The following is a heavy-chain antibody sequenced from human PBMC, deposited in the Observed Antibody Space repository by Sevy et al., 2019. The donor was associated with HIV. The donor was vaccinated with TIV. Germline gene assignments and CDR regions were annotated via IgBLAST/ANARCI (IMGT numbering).Heavy chain of an antibody. D-gene: IGHD3-3*01. CDR2: IKQDGSEK. V-gene: IGHV3-7*01. CDR1: GFTFSSYW. Sequence: GGSLRLSCAASGFTFSSYWMSWVRQAPGKGLKSVANIKQDGSEKYYVDSVKGRFTISRDNAKNSLYLQMNSLRAEDTAVYYCARERSGTGIRYYYYYGMDVWGQGTTVTVSS. CDR3: ARERSGTGIRYYYYYGMDV. J-gene: IGHJ6*02.